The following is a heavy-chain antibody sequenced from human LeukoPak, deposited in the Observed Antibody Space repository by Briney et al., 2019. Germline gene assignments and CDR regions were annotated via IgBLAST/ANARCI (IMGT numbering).Heavy chain of an antibody. CDR1: GFTFSSYA. V-gene: IGHV3-23*01. CDR3: AKDIYVQLLAGMDV. D-gene: IGHD2-2*01. CDR2: ISGSGGST. Sequence: GGSLRLSCAASGFTFSSYAMSWVRQAPGKGLEWVSAISGSGGSTYYADSVKGRFTISRDNSKNTLYLQMNSLRAEDTALYYCAKDIYVQLLAGMDVWGQGTTVTVSS. J-gene: IGHJ6*02.